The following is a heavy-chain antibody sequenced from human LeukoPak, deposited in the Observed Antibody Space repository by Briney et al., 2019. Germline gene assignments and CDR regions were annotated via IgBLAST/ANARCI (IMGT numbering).Heavy chain of an antibody. J-gene: IGHJ4*02. V-gene: IGHV3-48*01. CDR3: AKDRDTAMAALDY. CDR1: GFTFSSYS. D-gene: IGHD5-18*01. Sequence: PGGSLRLSCAASGFTFSSYSMNWVRQAPGKGLEWVSYISSSSSTIYYADSVKGRFTISRDNSKNTLYLQMNSLRAEDTAVYYCAKDRDTAMAALDYWGQGTLVTVSS. CDR2: ISSSSSTI.